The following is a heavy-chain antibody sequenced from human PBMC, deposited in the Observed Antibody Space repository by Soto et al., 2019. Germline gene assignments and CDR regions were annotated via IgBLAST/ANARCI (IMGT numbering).Heavy chain of an antibody. CDR2: IVSDGSAI. V-gene: IGHV3-33*01. D-gene: IGHD3-3*02. CDR3: ARDDAFDNENGFDM. J-gene: IGHJ3*02. Sequence: GGSLRLSCAVSGFPFSFYGFHWVRRSPGKGLEWLGVIVSDGSAIYHADSLEGRFFISRDNSKDILYLQMNSLRVEDTAVYYCARDDAFDNENGFDMWGQGTMVTVSS. CDR1: GFPFSFYG.